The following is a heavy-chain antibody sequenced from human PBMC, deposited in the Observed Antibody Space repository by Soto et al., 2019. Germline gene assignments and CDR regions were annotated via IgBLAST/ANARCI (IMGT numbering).Heavy chain of an antibody. CDR1: GGSISSYY. D-gene: IGHD4-17*01. V-gene: IGHV4-59*01. CDR2: IYYSGST. J-gene: IGHJ1*01. CDR3: ARATVTTPDEYFQH. Sequence: PSETLSLTCTVSGGSISSYYWSWIRQPPGKGLEWIGYIYYSGSTNYNPSLKSRVTISVDTSKNQFSLKLSSVTAADTAVYYCARATVTTPDEYFQHRGQGTLVTVSS.